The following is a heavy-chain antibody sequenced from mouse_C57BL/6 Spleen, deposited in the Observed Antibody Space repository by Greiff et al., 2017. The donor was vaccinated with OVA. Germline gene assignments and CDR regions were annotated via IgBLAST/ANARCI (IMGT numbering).Heavy chain of an antibody. D-gene: IGHD2-4*01. V-gene: IGHV3-6*01. CDR2: ISYDGSN. CDR1: GYSITSGYY. Sequence: EVKLMESGPGLVKPSQSLSLTCSVTGYSITSGYYWNWIRQFPGNKLEWMGYISYDGSNNYNPSLKNRISVTRDTSKNQFFLKLNSVTTEDTATYYCAIYYDYPYYAMDYWGQGTSVTVSS. CDR3: AIYYDYPYYAMDY. J-gene: IGHJ4*01.